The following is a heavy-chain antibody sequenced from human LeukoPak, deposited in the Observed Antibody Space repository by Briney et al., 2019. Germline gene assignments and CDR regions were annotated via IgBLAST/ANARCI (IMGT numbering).Heavy chain of an antibody. Sequence: PSETLSLTCTVSGGSLSSRSHYWGWIRQPPGQGLEWIGSLSNSGNTYYNPSLKSRVTISVDTSKNEFSLKLSSVTAADTAVYYCVRWTAGTTEDSWGQGTLVTVSS. CDR1: GGSLSSRSHY. CDR3: VRWTAGTTEDS. CDR2: LSNSGNT. V-gene: IGHV4-39*01. D-gene: IGHD1-1*01. J-gene: IGHJ4*02.